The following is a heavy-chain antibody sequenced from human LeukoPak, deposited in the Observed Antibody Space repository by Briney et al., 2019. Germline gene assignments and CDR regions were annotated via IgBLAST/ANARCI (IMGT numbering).Heavy chain of an antibody. V-gene: IGHV1-69*13. J-gene: IGHJ6*03. CDR3: ARDMLGYYYYYMDV. Sequence: SVNVSCKASGGTFSSYAIRWVRQPPGQGRDGMGGIITIFGTANYAQKFQGRVTITADESTSTAYMELSSLRSEDTAVYYCARDMLGYYYYYMDVWGKGTTVTVSS. CDR2: IITIFGTA. D-gene: IGHD3-10*02. CDR1: GGTFSSYA.